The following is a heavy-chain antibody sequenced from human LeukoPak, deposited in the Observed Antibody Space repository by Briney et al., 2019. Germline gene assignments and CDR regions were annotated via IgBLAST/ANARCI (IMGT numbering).Heavy chain of an antibody. J-gene: IGHJ4*02. Sequence: GESLRLSCSVSGFTFSTYVMHCVRQAPGKGREYVSAISSNGDNTYYAASVKGRFTISRDNSKNTLYLQMSSLRADDTAVYYCVRGTGYWGQGTLVTVSS. CDR2: ISSNGDNT. CDR3: VRGTGY. V-gene: IGHV3-64D*06. CDR1: GFTFSTYV.